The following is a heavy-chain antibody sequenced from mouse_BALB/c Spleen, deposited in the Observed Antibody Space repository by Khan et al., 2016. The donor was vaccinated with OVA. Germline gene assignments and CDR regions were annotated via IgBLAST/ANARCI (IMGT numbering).Heavy chain of an antibody. J-gene: IGHJ2*01. Sequence: QVQLKQSGAELARPGASVKLSCKASGYTFTSYWMQWVKQRPGQGLEWIGAIYPGDGNTRYTQKFKGKATLTADKSSSTAYMQLSSLASEDSAVXYCARGGSTTGYFDFWGQGTTLTVSS. CDR3: ARGGSTTGYFDF. CDR1: GYTFTSYW. CDR2: IYPGDGNT. V-gene: IGHV1-87*01. D-gene: IGHD2-14*01.